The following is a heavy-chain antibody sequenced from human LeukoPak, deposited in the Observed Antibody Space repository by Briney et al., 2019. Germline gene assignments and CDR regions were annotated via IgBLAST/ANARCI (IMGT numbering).Heavy chain of an antibody. CDR3: ARDGRYYYGSGNQGDAFDI. J-gene: IGHJ3*02. D-gene: IGHD3-10*01. CDR1: GYTFTGYY. CDR2: ISAYNGNT. Sequence: ASVKVSCKASGYTFTGYYMHWMRQAPGQGLEWMGWISAYNGNTNYAQKLQGRVTMTTDTSTSAAYMELRSLRSDDTAVYYCARDGRYYYGSGNQGDAFDIWGQGTMVTVSS. V-gene: IGHV1-18*04.